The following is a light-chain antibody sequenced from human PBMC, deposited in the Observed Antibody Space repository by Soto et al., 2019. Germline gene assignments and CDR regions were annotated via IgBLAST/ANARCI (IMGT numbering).Light chain of an antibody. CDR1: QPISKN. CDR2: ASS. CDR3: QQTDSTPIT. J-gene: IGKJ5*01. Sequence: DIPMTQSPSSLSASVGDRVTITCRASQPISKNLNWYQQRPGKPPNLLIYASSSLQRGVPPRFSGGGSGTEFTLTITSLQPEDFATYYCQQTDSTPITFGQGTRLEMK. V-gene: IGKV1-39*01.